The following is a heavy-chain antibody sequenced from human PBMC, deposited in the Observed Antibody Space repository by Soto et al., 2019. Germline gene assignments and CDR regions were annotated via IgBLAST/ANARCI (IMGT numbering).Heavy chain of an antibody. D-gene: IGHD6-13*01. CDR1: GGTYSNYA. CDR2: ILPIFTTA. V-gene: IGHV1-69*13. J-gene: IGHJ4*02. CDR3: AKDIGFQQHLFVFDN. Sequence: SVKVSCKASGGTYSNYAFSWVRQAPGRGLEWMGGILPIFTTATYAPKFQDRVTITADESTSTVYMDLSSLRSEDTALYYCAKDIGFQQHLFVFDNWGQGTLVTVSS.